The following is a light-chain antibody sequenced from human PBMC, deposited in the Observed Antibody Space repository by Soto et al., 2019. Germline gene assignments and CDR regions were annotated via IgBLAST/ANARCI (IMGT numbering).Light chain of an antibody. CDR3: QQSYSTHVT. J-gene: IGKJ1*01. CDR2: AAS. V-gene: IGKV1-39*01. CDR1: QSISSY. Sequence: DIQMTQSPSSLSASVGDRVTITCRASQSISSYLNWYQQKPGKAPKLLIYAASSLQSGVPSRFSGSGSGTDFTLTISSLQPEDFATYYCQQSYSTHVTFGPGTKVDIX.